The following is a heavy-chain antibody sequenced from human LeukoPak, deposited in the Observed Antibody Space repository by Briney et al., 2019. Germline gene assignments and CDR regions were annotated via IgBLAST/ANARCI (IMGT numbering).Heavy chain of an antibody. J-gene: IGHJ6*03. D-gene: IGHD2-15*01. CDR2: IIPIFGTA. CDR3: ASGYCSGGSCGLYYYYYYMDV. Sequence: GASVKVSCKASGGTFSSYATSWVRQAPGQGLEWMGGIIPIFGTANYAQKFQGRVTITTDESTSTAYMELSSLRSEDTAVYYCASGYCSGGSCGLYYYYYYMDVWGKGTTVTVSS. V-gene: IGHV1-69*05. CDR1: GGTFSSYA.